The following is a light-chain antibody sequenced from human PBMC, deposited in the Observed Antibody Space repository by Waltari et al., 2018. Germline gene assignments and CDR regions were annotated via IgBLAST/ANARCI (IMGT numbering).Light chain of an antibody. CDR2: AAS. J-gene: IGKJ1*01. V-gene: IGKV1-39*01. CDR1: QSISRD. CDR3: QQGYSAPWT. Sequence: DIQMTQSPSSLSASAGDRVTITCRASQSISRDLNWYQQKPGKAPKLLIDAASSLQSGVPSRFSGSGSGTDFTLTISSLQLEDFATFYCQQGYSAPWTFGQGTRVEIK.